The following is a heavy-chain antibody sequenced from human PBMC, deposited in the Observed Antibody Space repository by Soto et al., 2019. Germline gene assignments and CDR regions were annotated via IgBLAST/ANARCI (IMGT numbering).Heavy chain of an antibody. V-gene: IGHV4-59*01. D-gene: IGHD5-12*01. CDR1: GAPISGFY. Sequence: PSETLSLTCTVSGAPISGFYWSWIRQPPGKELEWIGHVYYTGSTNYNSALKSRVTISLDTSKNQFSLSLSSVTTADTAVYYCARRRDGYTGVWFDPWGQGTVVTVSS. J-gene: IGHJ5*02. CDR2: VYYTGST. CDR3: ARRRDGYTGVWFDP.